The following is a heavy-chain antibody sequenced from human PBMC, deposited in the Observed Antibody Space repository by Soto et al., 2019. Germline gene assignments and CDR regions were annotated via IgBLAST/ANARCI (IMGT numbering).Heavy chain of an antibody. V-gene: IGHV3-15*07. CDR1: GFTFSNAW. J-gene: IGHJ4*02. Sequence: EVQLVESGGGLVKPGGSLRLSCAASGFTFSNAWMNWVRQAPGKGLEWVGRIKSKTDGGTTDYAAPVKGRFTISRDDSKNTLYLQMNSLKTEDTAVYYCATDLGFGDYGAGRGGQGTLVTVSS. CDR3: ATDLGFGDYGAGR. D-gene: IGHD4-17*01. CDR2: IKSKTDGGTT.